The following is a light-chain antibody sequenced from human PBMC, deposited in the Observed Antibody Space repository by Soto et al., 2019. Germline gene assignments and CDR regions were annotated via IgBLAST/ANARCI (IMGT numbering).Light chain of an antibody. V-gene: IGLV2-18*02. CDR1: NSDVGSYNR. Sequence: QSGLTQPRSVAGSPGQSVTFHYTGTNSDVGSYNRVSWYQQPPGTAPKLMIYEVSNRPSGVPDRFSGSKSGNTASLTISGLQAEDEADYYCSSYTSSSTYVFGTGTKVTVL. CDR3: SSYTSSSTYV. CDR2: EVS. J-gene: IGLJ1*01.